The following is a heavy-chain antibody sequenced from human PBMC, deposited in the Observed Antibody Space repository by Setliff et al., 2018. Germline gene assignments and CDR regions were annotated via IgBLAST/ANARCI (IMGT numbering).Heavy chain of an antibody. Sequence: ASETLSLTCTVSGDSISSRRNYWGWFRQPAGKELEWIGXXXXXXXXXXXXXLKXXXXVSLDTSKNQFSLSLTSVTAEDTAVYYCARMSGFQYIDVWDKGTTVTVSS. CDR2: XXXXXXX. CDR1: GDSISSRRNY. V-gene: IGHV4-61*02. CDR3: ARMSGFQYIDV. J-gene: IGHJ6*03. D-gene: IGHD3-3*01.